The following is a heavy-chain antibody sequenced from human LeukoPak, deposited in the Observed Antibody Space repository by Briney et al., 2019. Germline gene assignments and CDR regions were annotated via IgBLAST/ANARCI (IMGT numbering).Heavy chain of an antibody. D-gene: IGHD4-23*01. CDR2: ISGSGGST. CDR3: ARGVRWGGSWDDY. Sequence: PGGSLRLSCAASGFTFSSYAMSWVRQAPGKGLEWVSAISGSGGSTYYADSVKGRFTISRDNSKNTLYLQMNSLRAEDTAVYYCARGVRWGGSWDDYWGQGTLVTVSS. CDR1: GFTFSSYA. V-gene: IGHV3-23*01. J-gene: IGHJ4*02.